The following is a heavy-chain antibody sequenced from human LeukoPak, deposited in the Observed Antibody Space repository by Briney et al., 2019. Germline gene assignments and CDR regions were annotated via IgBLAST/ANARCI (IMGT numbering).Heavy chain of an antibody. CDR2: INPNSGGT. CDR3: AREYCSGGSCYSAY. V-gene: IGHV1-2*02. D-gene: IGHD2-15*01. Sequence: ASVKVXXXXXXYXFTGYYMHWVRQAPGQGLEWMGWINPNSGGTNYAQKFQGRVTMTRDTSISTAYMELSGLRSDDTAVYYCAREYCSGGSCYSAYWGQGTLVTVSS. CDR1: XYXFTGYY. J-gene: IGHJ4*02.